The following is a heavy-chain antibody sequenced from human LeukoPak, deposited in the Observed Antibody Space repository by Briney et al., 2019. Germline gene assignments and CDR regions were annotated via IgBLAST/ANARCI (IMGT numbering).Heavy chain of an antibody. CDR3: AHSPLACSGGSCYYYYGMDA. V-gene: IGHV2-5*02. J-gene: IGHJ6*02. Sequence: SGPTLVKPTQTLTLTCTFSGFSLSTSGVGVGWIRQPPGKALEWLALIYWDDDKRYSPSLKRRLTIAKANSKNQVVLTMTNMDPVDTATYYCAHSPLACSGGSCYYYYGMDAWGQGTTVTVSS. D-gene: IGHD2-15*01. CDR2: IYWDDDK. CDR1: GFSLSTSGVG.